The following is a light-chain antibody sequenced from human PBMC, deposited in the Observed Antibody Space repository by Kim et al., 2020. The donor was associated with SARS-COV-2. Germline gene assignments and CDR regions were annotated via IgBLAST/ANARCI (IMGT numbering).Light chain of an antibody. CDR2: RND. Sequence: QSVLTQPPSASGTPGQRVTISCSGSSSNIASNYVYWYQQLQGTAPKLLIYRNDQRPSGVPDRFSGSKSGTSASLAISGFRSEDEADYYCAAWDDSLRGYVFGPGTKVTVL. CDR3: AAWDDSLRGYV. V-gene: IGLV1-47*01. CDR1: SSNIASNY. J-gene: IGLJ1*01.